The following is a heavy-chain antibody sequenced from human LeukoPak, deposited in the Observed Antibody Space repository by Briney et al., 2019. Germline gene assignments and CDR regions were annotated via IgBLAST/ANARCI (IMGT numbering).Heavy chain of an antibody. CDR2: INHSGST. D-gene: IGHD3-10*01. V-gene: IGHV4-34*01. J-gene: IGHJ4*02. Sequence: SETPSLTCAVYGGYFSAYYWSWIRQPPGKGLEWIGEINHSGSTNYNPSLKSRVTISVDTSKNQFSLKLSSVTAADTAVYYCARGSVRMVRGVIGPSFDYWGQGTLVTVSS. CDR1: GGYFSAYY. CDR3: ARGSVRMVRGVIGPSFDY.